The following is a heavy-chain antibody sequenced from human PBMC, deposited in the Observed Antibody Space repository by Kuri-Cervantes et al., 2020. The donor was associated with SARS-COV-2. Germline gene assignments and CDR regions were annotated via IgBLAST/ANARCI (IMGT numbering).Heavy chain of an antibody. V-gene: IGHV3-15*05. CDR1: GFTFSNAW. CDR3: AKDMTYCSSTSCYTHDAFDI. Sequence: ETLSLTCAASGFTFSNAWMSWVRQAPGKGLEWVGRIKSKTDGGTTDYAAPVKGRFTISRDNAKNSLYLQMNSLRAEDTALYYCAKDMTYCSSTSCYTHDAFDIWGQGTMVTVSS. D-gene: IGHD2-2*02. J-gene: IGHJ3*02. CDR2: IKSKTDGGTT.